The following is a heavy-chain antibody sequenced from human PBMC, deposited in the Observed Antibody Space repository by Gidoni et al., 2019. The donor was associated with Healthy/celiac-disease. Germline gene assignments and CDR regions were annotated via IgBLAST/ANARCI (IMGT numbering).Heavy chain of an antibody. CDR2: ISSSSSYI. CDR1: GFTFSSYS. D-gene: IGHD5-12*01. CDR3: ARGGDGYNSDAFDI. J-gene: IGHJ3*02. Sequence: EVQLVESGGGLVKPGGSLRLSCAASGFTFSSYSMNWVRQAPGKGLEWVSSISSSSSYIYYADSVKGRFTISRDNAKNSLYLQMNSLRAEDTAVYYCARGGDGYNSDAFDIWGQGTMVTVSS. V-gene: IGHV3-21*01.